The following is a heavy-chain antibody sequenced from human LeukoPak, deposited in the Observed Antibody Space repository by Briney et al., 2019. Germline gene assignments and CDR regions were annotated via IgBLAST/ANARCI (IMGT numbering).Heavy chain of an antibody. J-gene: IGHJ4*02. D-gene: IGHD5-18*01. CDR3: ARDGYRVFDY. CDR2: INHSGST. CDR1: GGSFSGYY. V-gene: IGHV4-34*01. Sequence: SETLSLTCAVYGGSFSGYYWSWIRQPPGKGLEWIGEINHSGSTNYNPSLKSRVTISVDTSKNQFSLKLSSVTAADTAVCYCARDGYRVFDYWGQGTLVTVSS.